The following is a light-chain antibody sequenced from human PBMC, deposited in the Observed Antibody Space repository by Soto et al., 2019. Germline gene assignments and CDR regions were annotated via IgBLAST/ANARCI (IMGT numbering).Light chain of an antibody. Sequence: EIVLTQSPGTLSLSPGERATLSCRASQSVSSSYLAWYQQKPGQAPRLLIYGASSRATGIPDRFSGSGSGTDFTLTISRLEPEDFAVYYCQQYGSSLWTFGHGTNVDI. J-gene: IGKJ1*01. CDR2: GAS. CDR1: QSVSSSY. V-gene: IGKV3-20*01. CDR3: QQYGSSLWT.